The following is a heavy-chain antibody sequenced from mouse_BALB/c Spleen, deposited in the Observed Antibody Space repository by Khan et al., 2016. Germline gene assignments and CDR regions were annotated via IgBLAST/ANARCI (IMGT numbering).Heavy chain of an antibody. J-gene: IGHJ1*01. CDR2: FAPGSNNS. CDR3: ARGGTYSLYWYFDG. Sequence: DLVKPGASVKLSCKASGYTFTSYWINWIKQRPGQGLEWIGRFAPGSNNSYYNEMFKVKAKMTVDTSSRTAYIQLSSLSSEDSAVYFGARGGTYSLYWYFDGWGAGTTVTVSS. D-gene: IGHD1-1*02. V-gene: IGHV1S41*01. CDR1: GYTFTSYW.